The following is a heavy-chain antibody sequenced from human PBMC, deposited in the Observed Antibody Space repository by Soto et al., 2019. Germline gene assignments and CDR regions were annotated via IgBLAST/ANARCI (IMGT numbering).Heavy chain of an antibody. CDR2: IYYSGST. D-gene: IGHD2-2*01. CDR1: GGSISSSSYY. CDR3: ARAPLVVVPAAMSTVTTIRFFFDD. J-gene: IGHJ4*02. V-gene: IGHV4-39*01. Sequence: SETLSLTCTVSGGSISSSSYYWGWIRQPPGKGLEWIGSIYYSGSTYYNPSLKSRVTISVDTSKNQFSLKLSSVTAADTAVYYCARAPLVVVPAAMSTVTTIRFFFDDWGQGTLVTVSS.